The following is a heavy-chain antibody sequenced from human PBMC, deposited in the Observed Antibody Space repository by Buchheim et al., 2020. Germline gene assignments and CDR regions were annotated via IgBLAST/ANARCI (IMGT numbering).Heavy chain of an antibody. Sequence: EVPLVESGGGLVQPGGSLSLSCAASGFTFSSYWMTWVRQAPGKGLEWVANIKQDGSDNYYVDSVKGRFAISRDNARDSLYLQMNSLRAEDTAVYYCARMYSNRRYYFYFGMDLWGQGTT. D-gene: IGHD4-11*01. CDR1: GFTFSSYW. CDR2: IKQDGSDN. CDR3: ARMYSNRRYYFYFGMDL. V-gene: IGHV3-7*02. J-gene: IGHJ6*02.